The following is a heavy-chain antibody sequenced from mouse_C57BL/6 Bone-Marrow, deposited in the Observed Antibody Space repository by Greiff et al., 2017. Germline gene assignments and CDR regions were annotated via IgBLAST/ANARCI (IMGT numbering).Heavy chain of an antibody. D-gene: IGHD1-1*01. Sequence: QVQLQQSGAELAKPGASVKLSCKASGYTFTSYWMHWVKQRPGQGLEWIGYINPSSGNTKYNQKFKGKATLTADTSSSSAYMQLSSLTYDDAACYYCRKILLRRPYGYFDVWGTGTTVTVSS. V-gene: IGHV1-7*01. J-gene: IGHJ1*03. CDR1: GYTFTSYW. CDR3: RKILLRRPYGYFDV. CDR2: INPSSGNT.